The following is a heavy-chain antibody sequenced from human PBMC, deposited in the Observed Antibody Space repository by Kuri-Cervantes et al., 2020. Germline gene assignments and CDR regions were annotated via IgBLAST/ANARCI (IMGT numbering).Heavy chain of an antibody. J-gene: IGHJ3*02. CDR2: ISGSGGST. D-gene: IGHD6-13*01. CDR3: AKDFRPMTAGTRGAFDI. Sequence: GGSLRLSCTVSGGSISSYYWSWIRQPPGKGLEWVSAISGSGGSTYYADSVKGRFTISRDNSKNTLYLQMNSLRAEDTAVYYCAKDFRPMTAGTRGAFDIWGQGTMVTVSS. V-gene: IGHV3-23*01. CDR1: GGSISSYY.